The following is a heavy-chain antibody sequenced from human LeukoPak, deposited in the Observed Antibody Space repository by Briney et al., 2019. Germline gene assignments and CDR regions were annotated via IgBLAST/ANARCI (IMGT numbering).Heavy chain of an antibody. Sequence: PGGSLRLSCAASGFTVSNNYMSWVRQAPGKGLEWVSVLYSGGSAYYADSVKGRFTSSRDNSKNTLYLQVNSLRAEDTAVYYCARYRNYHYGMDVWGQGTTVTVSS. CDR1: GFTVSNNY. CDR3: ARYRNYHYGMDV. J-gene: IGHJ6*02. CDR2: LYSGGSA. V-gene: IGHV3-53*05. D-gene: IGHD3-16*02.